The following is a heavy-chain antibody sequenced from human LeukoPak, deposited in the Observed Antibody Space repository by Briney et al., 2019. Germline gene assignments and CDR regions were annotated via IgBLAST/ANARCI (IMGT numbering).Heavy chain of an antibody. J-gene: IGHJ4*02. V-gene: IGHV3-53*01. CDR2: IYSGGST. Sequence: GGSLRLSCAASGFTFSTYAMGWVRQAPGKGLEWVSVIYSGGSTYYADSVKGRFTISRDNSKNTLYLQMNSLRAEDTAVYYCARTRSAGTAYFDYWGQGTLVTVSS. CDR3: ARTRSAGTAYFDY. CDR1: GFTFSTYA. D-gene: IGHD6-13*01.